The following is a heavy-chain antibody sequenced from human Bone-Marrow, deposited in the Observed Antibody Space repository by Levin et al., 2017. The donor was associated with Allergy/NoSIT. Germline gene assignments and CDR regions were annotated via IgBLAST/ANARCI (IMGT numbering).Heavy chain of an antibody. CDR1: GFSFSTYS. Sequence: SCAASGFSFSTYSMNWVRQAPGKGLEWVSYISGSTSTIYYADSVKGRLTISRDNAKSSLYLQMNSLRTEDTAVYYCARGSTFEYWGRGTLVSVSS. V-gene: IGHV3-48*01. D-gene: IGHD5/OR15-5a*01. CDR3: ARGSTFEY. J-gene: IGHJ4*02. CDR2: ISGSTSTI.